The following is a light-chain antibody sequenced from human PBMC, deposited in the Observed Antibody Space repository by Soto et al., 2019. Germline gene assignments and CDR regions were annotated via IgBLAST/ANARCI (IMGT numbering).Light chain of an antibody. J-gene: IGKJ1*01. CDR1: QSVSTN. CDR2: GAS. V-gene: IGKV3-15*01. CDR3: QQYNNWST. Sequence: EIVMTQSPATLSVSPGERATLSCRASQSVSTNLAWYQQKPGRAPRLLIYGASTRATDIPARFSGSGSGTEFTLTISSLQSEDFAVYYCQQYNNWSTFGQGSKVEIK.